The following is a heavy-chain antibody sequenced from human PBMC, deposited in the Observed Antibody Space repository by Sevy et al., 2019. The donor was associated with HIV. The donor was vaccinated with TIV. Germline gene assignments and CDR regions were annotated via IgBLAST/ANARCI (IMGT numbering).Heavy chain of an antibody. V-gene: IGHV1-69*13. Sequence: ASVKVSCKASGGTFSSYDINWVRQALGQGLEWMGQIIPMFGTSSYAHTLQGRVTITADESTSTAYMDLGSLRSEDTAVYYCARGGGAVDHGMDVWGQGTTVTVSS. D-gene: IGHD2-21*01. J-gene: IGHJ6*02. CDR2: IIPMFGTS. CDR1: GGTFSSYD. CDR3: ARGGGAVDHGMDV.